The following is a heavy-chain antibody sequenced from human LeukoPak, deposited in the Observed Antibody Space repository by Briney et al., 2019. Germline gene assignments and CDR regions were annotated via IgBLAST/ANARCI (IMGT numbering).Heavy chain of an antibody. CDR3: ARGPLRFLGGIDY. D-gene: IGHD3-3*01. J-gene: IGHJ4*02. Sequence: SVKVSCKASGYTFTSYDISWVRQAPGQGLEWMGGIIPIFGTANYAQNFQGRVTITADDSTSTAYMALSTLRSKDTAVYYCARGPLRFLGGIDYWGQGTLVTVSS. CDR1: GYTFTSYD. CDR2: IIPIFGTA. V-gene: IGHV1-69*13.